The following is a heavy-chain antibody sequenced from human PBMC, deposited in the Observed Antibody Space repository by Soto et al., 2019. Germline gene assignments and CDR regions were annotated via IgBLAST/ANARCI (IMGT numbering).Heavy chain of an antibody. Sequence: GGSLRLSCAASGFTFSSYSMNWVRQAPGKGLEWVSSISSSSSYIYYADSVKGRFTISRDNAKNSLYLQMNSLRAEDTALYYFARDFDSWAPGPHIPRGYYFDYWGQGTLVTVSS. J-gene: IGHJ4*02. D-gene: IGHD3-9*01. CDR1: GFTFSSYS. CDR3: ARDFDSWAPGPHIPRGYYFDY. V-gene: IGHV3-21*01. CDR2: ISSSSSYI.